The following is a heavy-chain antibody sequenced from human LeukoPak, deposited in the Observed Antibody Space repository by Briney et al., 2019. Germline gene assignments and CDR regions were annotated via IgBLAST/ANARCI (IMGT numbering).Heavy chain of an antibody. CDR1: GYTFTGYY. Sequence: ASVKVSCKASGYTFTGYYMHWVRQAPGQGLEWMGWINLNSGGTNYAQKFQGRVTMTRDTSISAVYMELSRLRSDDTAVYYCARGGDFTDNWFDPWGQGTLVIVSS. CDR3: ARGGDFTDNWFDP. V-gene: IGHV1-2*02. D-gene: IGHD3-10*01. CDR2: INLNSGGT. J-gene: IGHJ5*02.